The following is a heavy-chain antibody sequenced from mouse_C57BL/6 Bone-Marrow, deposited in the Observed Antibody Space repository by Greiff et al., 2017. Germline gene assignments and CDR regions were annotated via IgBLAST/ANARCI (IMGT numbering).Heavy chain of an antibody. D-gene: IGHD1-1*01. CDR2: IYPGSGST. CDR3: ARSTTVVFDD. Sequence: QVQLQQSGAELVKPGASVKMSCKASGYTFTSYWITWVKQRPGQGLEWIGDIYPGSGSTNYNEKFKSKATLTVDTSSSTAYMQLSSLTSEDSAVXYCARSTTVVFDDWGQGTTLTVSS. CDR1: GYTFTSYW. J-gene: IGHJ2*01. V-gene: IGHV1-55*01.